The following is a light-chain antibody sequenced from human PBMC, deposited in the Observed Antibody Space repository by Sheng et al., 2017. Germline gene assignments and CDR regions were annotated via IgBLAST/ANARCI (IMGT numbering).Light chain of an antibody. CDR3: LQHNSFPRT. CDR1: QTVSRY. CDR2: DAF. Sequence: EIVLTQSPATLSLSPGERATLSCRASQTVSRYLAWYQQKPGQAPRLLIYDAFNRATGIPARFSGSGSGTDFTLTISSLEPEDFATYYCLQHNSFPRTFGQGTKVEVK. V-gene: IGKV3-11*01. J-gene: IGKJ1*01.